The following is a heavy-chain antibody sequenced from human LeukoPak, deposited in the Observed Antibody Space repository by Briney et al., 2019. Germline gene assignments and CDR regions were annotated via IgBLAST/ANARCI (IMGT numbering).Heavy chain of an antibody. D-gene: IGHD4-17*01. V-gene: IGHV4-59*01. Sequence: NTSETLSLTCTVSGGSISSYYWSWIRQPPGKGLEWIGYIYYSGSTNYNPSLKSRVTISVDTSKNQFSLKLSSVTAADTAVYYCARGATIDYGEDENWFDPWGQGTLVTVSS. CDR3: ARGATIDYGEDENWFDP. CDR1: GGSISSYY. CDR2: IYYSGST. J-gene: IGHJ5*02.